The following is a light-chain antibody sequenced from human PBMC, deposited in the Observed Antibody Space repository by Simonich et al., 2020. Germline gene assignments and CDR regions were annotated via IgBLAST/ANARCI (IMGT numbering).Light chain of an antibody. CDR3: QQYNNWPPYT. Sequence: EIVMPQSPATLSVSPGEKATLSCRASQGFSSNLDWYQQKPGQAPRLLIYGASTRATGIPARFSGSGSGTEFTLTISSMQSEDFAVYYCQQYNNWPPYTFGQGTKLEIK. J-gene: IGKJ2*01. CDR2: GAS. CDR1: QGFSSN. V-gene: IGKV3-15*01.